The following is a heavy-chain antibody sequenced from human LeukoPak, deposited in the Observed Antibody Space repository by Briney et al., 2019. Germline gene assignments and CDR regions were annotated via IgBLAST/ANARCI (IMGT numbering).Heavy chain of an antibody. J-gene: IGHJ5*02. V-gene: IGHV4-61*02. CDR3: ARDRVSSGSGCEP. CDR1: GGSISSGSYY. D-gene: IGHD3-22*01. Sequence: SETPSPSCTVSGGSISSGSYYWSWIRQPAGKGLEWIGRIYTSGSTNYNPSLKSRVTISVDTSKKPFSLKLSSVTAADTAVYYCARDRVSSGSGCEPWPEGTLVTVSS. CDR2: IYTSGST.